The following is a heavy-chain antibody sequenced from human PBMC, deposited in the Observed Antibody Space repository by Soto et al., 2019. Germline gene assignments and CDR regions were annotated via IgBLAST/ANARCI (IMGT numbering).Heavy chain of an antibody. CDR3: ARDRSGSSSWRARDYYGMDV. Sequence: GASVKVSCKASGGTFSSYAISWVRQAPGQGLEWLGGIIPIFGTANYAQKFQGRVTITADESTSTAYMELSSLRSEDTAVYYCARDRSGSSSWRARDYYGMDVWGQGTTVTVSS. V-gene: IGHV1-69*13. J-gene: IGHJ6*02. CDR1: GGTFSSYA. CDR2: IIPIFGTA. D-gene: IGHD6-13*01.